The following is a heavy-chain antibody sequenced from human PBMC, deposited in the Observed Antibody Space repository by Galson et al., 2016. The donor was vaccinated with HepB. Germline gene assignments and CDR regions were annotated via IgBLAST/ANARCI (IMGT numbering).Heavy chain of an antibody. CDR2: ISGSGANT. CDR3: ARDRHDNSGDELDMSAFDI. V-gene: IGHV3-23*01. D-gene: IGHD3-22*01. Sequence: SLRLSCAASGFTFSTYAMSWVRQAPGKGLEWVSGISGSGANTYYADSVKGLFTISRDNSKNTLYLQMNGLRAEDTAIYYCARDRHDNSGDELDMSAFDIWGQGTMVTVSS. J-gene: IGHJ3*02. CDR1: GFTFSTYA.